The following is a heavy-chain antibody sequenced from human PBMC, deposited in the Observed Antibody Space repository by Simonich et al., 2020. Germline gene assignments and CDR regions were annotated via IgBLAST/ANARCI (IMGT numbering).Heavy chain of an antibody. D-gene: IGHD2-8*01. V-gene: IGHV4-39*01. Sequence: QLQLQESGPGLVKPSETLSLTCTVSGGSISSSSYYWGWIRQPPGKGLEWFGSIYYSGCTYYNPSLKSRVTISVDTSKNQFSLKLSSVTAADTAVYYCARQRVLMVYAIDYWGQGTLVTVSS. CDR3: ARQRVLMVYAIDY. CDR1: GGSISSSSYY. J-gene: IGHJ4*02. CDR2: IYYSGCT.